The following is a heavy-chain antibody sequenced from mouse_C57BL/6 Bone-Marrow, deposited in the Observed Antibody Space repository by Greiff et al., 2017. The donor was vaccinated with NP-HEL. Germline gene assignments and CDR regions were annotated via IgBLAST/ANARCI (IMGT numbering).Heavy chain of an antibody. CDR2: IDPSDSYT. J-gene: IGHJ3*01. Sequence: QVQLQQPGAELVKPGASVKLSCKASGYTFTSYWMQWVKQRPGQGLEWIGEIDPSDSYTNYNQKFKGKATLTADTSSSTAYMQLSSLTSEDSAVYYGAREDYYGSSPWCAYWGQGTLVTVSA. V-gene: IGHV1-50*01. CDR3: AREDYYGSSPWCAY. D-gene: IGHD1-1*01. CDR1: GYTFTSYW.